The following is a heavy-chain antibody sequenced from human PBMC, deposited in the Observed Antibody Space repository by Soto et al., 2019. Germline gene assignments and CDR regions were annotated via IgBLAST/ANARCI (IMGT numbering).Heavy chain of an antibody. CDR1: GYTFTSYY. D-gene: IGHD3-10*01. CDR3: ARARGLYYYYYYMDV. CDR2: INPSGGST. Sequence: GASVKVSCKASGYTFTSYYMHWVRQAPGQGLEWMGIINPSGGSTSYAQKFQGRVTMTRDTSTSTVYMELSSLRSEDTAVYYCARARGLYYYYYYMDVWGKGTTVTVSS. J-gene: IGHJ6*03. V-gene: IGHV1-46*03.